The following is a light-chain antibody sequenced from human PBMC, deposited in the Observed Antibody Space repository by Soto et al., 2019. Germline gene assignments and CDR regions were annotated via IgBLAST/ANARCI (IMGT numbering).Light chain of an antibody. CDR3: QQYTDSRT. V-gene: IGKV3-20*01. CDR1: QSVSSSY. Sequence: EIVLTQSPGTLSLSPGERATLSCRASQSVSSSYLAWYQQKPGQAPRLLIYGASSRATGIPGRFSGSGSGTDFTLTISRLEPEDFAVYYCQQYTDSRTFGQGTKVDIK. J-gene: IGKJ1*01. CDR2: GAS.